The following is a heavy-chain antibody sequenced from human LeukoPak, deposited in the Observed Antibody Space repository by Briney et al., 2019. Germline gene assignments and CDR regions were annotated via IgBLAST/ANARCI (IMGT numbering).Heavy chain of an antibody. J-gene: IGHJ4*02. CDR1: GGSISSSNS. CDR3: ARLKQSGTSDYFDY. V-gene: IGHV4-4*02. Sequence: SETLSLTCAVSGGSISSSNSWSWVRQPPEKGLEWIGEIDHSGSTNYNPSLKSRVTILVDKSKKQFSLKLSSVTAADTAVYYCARLKQSGTSDYFDYWGQGTLVTVSS. D-gene: IGHD1-26*01. CDR2: IDHSGST.